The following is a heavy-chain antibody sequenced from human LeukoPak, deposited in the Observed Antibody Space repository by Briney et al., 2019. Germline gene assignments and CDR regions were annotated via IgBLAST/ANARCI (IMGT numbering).Heavy chain of an antibody. CDR2: ISESGSGT. J-gene: IGHJ6*02. CDR1: GFTFNTCA. V-gene: IGHV3-23*01. CDR3: ANVKHYSYDFDI. Sequence: GGSLRLSCEASGFTFNTCAMSWVRQAPGKGLEWVSAISESGSGTYYADSVKGRFTISRDNSKNTLYLQMNSLRAEDTAVYYCANVKHYSYDFDIWGQGTTVTVSS.